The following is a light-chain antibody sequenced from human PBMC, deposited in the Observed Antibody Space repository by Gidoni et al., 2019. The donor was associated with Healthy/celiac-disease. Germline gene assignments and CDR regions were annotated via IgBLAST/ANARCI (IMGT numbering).Light chain of an antibody. CDR1: QSVSSY. V-gene: IGKV3-11*01. J-gene: IGKJ4*01. CDR2: DAS. Sequence: EIMLTQSAATLSLSPGDRATLSCRASQSVSSYLAWYQQKPGQAPRLLIYDASNRATGIPARFSGSGSGTDFTLTISSLEPEDFAVYYCQQRSNWPPLTFGGGTKVEIK. CDR3: QQRSNWPPLT.